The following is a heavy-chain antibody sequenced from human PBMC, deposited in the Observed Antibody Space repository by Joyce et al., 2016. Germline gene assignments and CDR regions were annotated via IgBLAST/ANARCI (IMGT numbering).Heavy chain of an antibody. J-gene: IGHJ4*02. CDR2: INPNSGGT. Sequence: QVHLVQSGAEVKQPGASVKVSCKASGYTFTGYYIHWLRQAPGQGLELMCGINPNSGGTNYAQKFQGRVTMTTDTSISSAYMDLIRVKSDDTAVYHCARQRTTYYYDSSGYRGEFDQWGQGTLVTVSS. V-gene: IGHV1-2*02. D-gene: IGHD3-22*01. CDR1: GYTFTGYY. CDR3: ARQRTTYYYDSSGYRGEFDQ.